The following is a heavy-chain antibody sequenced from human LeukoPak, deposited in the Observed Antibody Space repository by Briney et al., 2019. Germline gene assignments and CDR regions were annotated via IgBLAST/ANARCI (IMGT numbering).Heavy chain of an antibody. Sequence: PSETLSLTCTVSGGTISNYYWSWIRQPPGKGLEYIGYIYYSGSTNYYPSLMSRVTMSLDTSNNQYSLKLSSVTAADTAVYYCAREEVPHGFDIWGQGTMVTVSS. CDR3: AREEVPHGFDI. V-gene: IGHV4-59*01. CDR1: GGTISNYY. J-gene: IGHJ3*02. CDR2: IYYSGST.